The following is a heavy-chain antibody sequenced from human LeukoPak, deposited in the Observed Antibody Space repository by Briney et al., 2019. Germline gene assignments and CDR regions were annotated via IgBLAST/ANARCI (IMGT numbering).Heavy chain of an antibody. Sequence: SETLSLTCTVSGGSISSDDYHWNWIRQPPGKGLEWIGYNYYSGTTYYNPSLKSRVTMSIDTSKKQFSLKLSSVTAADTAVYYCARGRGGRYCSGGSCYSHYYYYGMDVWGQGTTVTVSS. J-gene: IGHJ6*02. CDR3: ARGRGGRYCSGGSCYSHYYYYGMDV. CDR1: GGSISSDDYH. V-gene: IGHV4-30-4*01. D-gene: IGHD2-15*01. CDR2: NYYSGTT.